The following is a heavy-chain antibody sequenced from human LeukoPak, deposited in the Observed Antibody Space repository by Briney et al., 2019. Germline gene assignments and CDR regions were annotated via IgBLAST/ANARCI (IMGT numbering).Heavy chain of an antibody. Sequence: PSETLSLTCTVSGGSISTYYWNWIRQPPGKGLEWIGYIYYSGTTNYNPSLKSRVTISVDLSKNQFSLKLSSVTAADTAVYYCARTTEGGYTYDYFYYYYMDVWGKGTTVTISS. CDR3: ARTTEGGYTYDYFYYYYMDV. J-gene: IGHJ6*03. V-gene: IGHV4-59*01. CDR2: IYYSGTT. D-gene: IGHD5-18*01. CDR1: GGSISTYY.